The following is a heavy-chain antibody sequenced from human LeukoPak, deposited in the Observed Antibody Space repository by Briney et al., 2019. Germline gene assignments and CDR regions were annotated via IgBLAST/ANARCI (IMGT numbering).Heavy chain of an antibody. Sequence: PGGSLRLSCTTSGFTFGEYAMSWFRQAPGKGLDLVGFIRSEAYGGTTEYAASVKGIFTISRDDSESLAYLQMTSLKIEDTAVYYCTKGCGDYWGRGTLVTVSS. CDR1: GFTFGEYA. D-gene: IGHD2-21*01. CDR3: TKGCGDY. V-gene: IGHV3-49*03. J-gene: IGHJ4*02. CDR2: IRSEAYGGTT.